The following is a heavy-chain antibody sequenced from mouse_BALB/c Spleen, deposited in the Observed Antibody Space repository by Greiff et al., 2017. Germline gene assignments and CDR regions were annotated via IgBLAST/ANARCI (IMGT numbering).Heavy chain of an antibody. Sequence: ESGPGLVKPSQSLSLTCSVTGYSITSGYYWNWIRQFPGNKLEWMGYISYDGSNNYNASLKNRISITRDTSKNQFFLKLNSVTTEDTATYYCARTYYGYDEVFAYWGQGTLVTVSA. CDR3: ARTYYGYDEVFAY. CDR1: GYSITSGYY. CDR2: ISYDGSN. J-gene: IGHJ3*01. D-gene: IGHD2-2*01. V-gene: IGHV3-6*02.